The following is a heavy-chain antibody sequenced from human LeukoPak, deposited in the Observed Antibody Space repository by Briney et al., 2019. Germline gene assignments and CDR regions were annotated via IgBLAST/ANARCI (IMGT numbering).Heavy chain of an antibody. V-gene: IGHV1-24*01. CDR2: FDPEDGET. CDR3: ATRVACSSTSCYSFDY. J-gene: IGHJ4*02. Sequence: VASVKVSCKVPGYTLTELSMHWVRQAPGKGLEWMGGFDPEDGETIYAQKFQGRVTMTEDTSTDTAYMELSSLRSEDTAVYYCATRVACSSTSCYSFDYWGQGTLVTVSS. CDR1: GYTLTELS. D-gene: IGHD2-2*01.